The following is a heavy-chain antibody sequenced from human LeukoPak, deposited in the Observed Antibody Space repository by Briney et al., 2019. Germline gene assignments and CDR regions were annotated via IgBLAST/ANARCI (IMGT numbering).Heavy chain of an antibody. CDR3: ARGRLRSRLDY. V-gene: IGHV4-4*02. CDR2: IYHSGST. CDR1: GGSISSRNW. Sequence: SGTLSLTCAVSGGSISSRNWWSWVRQPPGKGLEWIGEIYHSGSTNYNPSLKSRVTISADTSKNQFSLRLSSVTAADTAIYYCARGRLRSRLDYWGQGTLVTVSS. D-gene: IGHD6-25*01. J-gene: IGHJ4*02.